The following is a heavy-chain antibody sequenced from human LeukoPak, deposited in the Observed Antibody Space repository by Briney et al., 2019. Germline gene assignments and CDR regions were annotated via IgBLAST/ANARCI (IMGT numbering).Heavy chain of an antibody. J-gene: IGHJ4*02. CDR1: GFTFSSYA. V-gene: IGHV3-64D*06. D-gene: IGHD3-22*01. CDR2: ISSNGGST. Sequence: PGGSLRLSCSASGFTFSSYAMHWVRQAPGKGLEYVSAISSNGGSTYYADSVKGRFTISRDNSKNTLYLQMSSLRAEDTAVYYCAREGSGYYDSSGYSKSTWGQGTLVTVSS. CDR3: AREGSGYYDSSGYSKST.